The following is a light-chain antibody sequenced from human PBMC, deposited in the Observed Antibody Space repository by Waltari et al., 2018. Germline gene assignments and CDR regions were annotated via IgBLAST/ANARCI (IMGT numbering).Light chain of an antibody. V-gene: IGLV3-10*01. CDR3: YSTDSSGLGV. CDR2: EDN. J-gene: IGLJ1*01. Sequence: SDELTQPPSVSVSPGQPARITCSGDALPKKYAHWYQQKSGQAPVVVIYEDNKRPSEIPGRFSGSSSGTMATLTISGAQGEDEADYYCYSTDSSGLGVFGTGTKVTVL. CDR1: ALPKKY.